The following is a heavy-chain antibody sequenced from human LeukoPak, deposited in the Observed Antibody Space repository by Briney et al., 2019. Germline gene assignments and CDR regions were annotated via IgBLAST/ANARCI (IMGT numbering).Heavy chain of an antibody. CDR3: ARGIGDGYSTFFGY. D-gene: IGHD6-13*01. CDR2: IYYSGST. J-gene: IGHJ4*02. CDR1: GGSISSYY. Sequence: SETLSLTCTVSGGSISSYYWSWIRQPPGKGLEWIGYIYYSGSTNYNPSLKSRVTISVDTSKNQFSLKLSSVTAADTAVYYCARGIGDGYSTFFGYWGQGTLVTVSS. V-gene: IGHV4-59*01.